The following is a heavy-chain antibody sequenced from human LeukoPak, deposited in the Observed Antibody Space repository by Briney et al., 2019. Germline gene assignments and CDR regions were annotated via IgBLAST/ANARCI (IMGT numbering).Heavy chain of an antibody. CDR1: GYTFTGYY. CDR3: ARDSNFWSGFDR. Sequence: ASVKVSCKASGYTFTGYYMHWGRQAPGQGLEWMGWINSNSGDTKYAEKFQGRVTMTRDTSISTAYMEMSSLKSDDTAIYHCARDSNFWSGFDRWGQGTLVTVSP. J-gene: IGHJ4*02. D-gene: IGHD3-3*01. V-gene: IGHV1-2*02. CDR2: INSNSGDT.